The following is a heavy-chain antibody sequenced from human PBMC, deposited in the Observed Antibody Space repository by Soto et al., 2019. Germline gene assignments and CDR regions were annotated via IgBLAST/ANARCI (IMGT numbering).Heavy chain of an antibody. CDR1: GGSISSGGYY. V-gene: IGHV4-31*03. Sequence: QVQLQESGPGLVKPSQTLSLTCTVSGGSISSGGYYWSWIRQHPGKVLEWIGYIYYSGSTYYNPSLKLRVTISVDTSKNQFSLKLSSVTAAATAVYYCASGTEVSPSCDVWGQGTTVTVSS. CDR2: IYYSGST. J-gene: IGHJ6*02. D-gene: IGHD1-26*01. CDR3: ASGTEVSPSCDV.